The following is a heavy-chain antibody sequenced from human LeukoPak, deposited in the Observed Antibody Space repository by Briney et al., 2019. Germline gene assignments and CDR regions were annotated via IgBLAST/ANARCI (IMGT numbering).Heavy chain of an antibody. CDR2: INAGNGST. D-gene: IGHD6-19*01. Sequence: ASVKVSCKASGYTFTSYAMHWVRQAPGQRLEWMGWINAGNGSTKYSQKFQGRVTITRDTSASTAYMELSSLRSEDTAVYYCARVGGIAVAGDFDYWGQGTLVTVSS. CDR1: GYTFTSYA. V-gene: IGHV1-3*01. J-gene: IGHJ4*02. CDR3: ARVGGIAVAGDFDY.